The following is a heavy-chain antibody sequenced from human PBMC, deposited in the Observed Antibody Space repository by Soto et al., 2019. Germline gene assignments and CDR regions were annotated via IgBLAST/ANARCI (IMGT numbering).Heavy chain of an antibody. J-gene: IGHJ4*02. D-gene: IGHD3-22*01. V-gene: IGHV3-30-3*01. CDR3: ARVSRAMIVVVITVSLDY. CDR2: ISYDGSNK. CDR1: GFTFNTYA. Sequence: QVQLVESGGGVVQPGRSLRLSCAASGFTFNTYAMHWVRQAPGKGLEWVALISYDGSNKYYADSVKGRFTISRDNSKNTVYLQMNSLRLEDTAVYYCARVSRAMIVVVITVSLDYWGQGTLVTVSS.